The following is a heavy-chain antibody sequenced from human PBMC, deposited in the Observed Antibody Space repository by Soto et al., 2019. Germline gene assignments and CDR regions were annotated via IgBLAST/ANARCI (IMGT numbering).Heavy chain of an antibody. D-gene: IGHD6-13*01. Sequence: GGSLRLSCAASGFTFSSYGMHWVRQAPGKGLEWVAVIWYDGSNKYYADSVKGRFTISRDNSKNTLYLQMNSLRAEDTAVYYCATEKDSSSWLAYDYWGQGTLVTVSS. V-gene: IGHV3-33*01. CDR3: ATEKDSSSWLAYDY. CDR1: GFTFSSYG. CDR2: IWYDGSNK. J-gene: IGHJ4*02.